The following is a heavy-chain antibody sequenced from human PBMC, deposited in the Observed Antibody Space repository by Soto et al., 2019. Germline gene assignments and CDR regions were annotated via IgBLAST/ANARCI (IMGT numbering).Heavy chain of an antibody. J-gene: IGHJ6*02. CDR3: ASLRVTVVTRGRNYYYYGMDV. Sequence: EVQLVESEGGLVQPGGSLRLSCAASGFTFSSYWMSWVRQAPGKGLEWVANIKQDGSEKYYVDSVKGRFTISRDNAKNSLYLQMNSLRAEDTAVYYCASLRVTVVTRGRNYYYYGMDVWGQGTTVTVSS. D-gene: IGHD2-15*01. CDR2: IKQDGSEK. V-gene: IGHV3-7*01. CDR1: GFTFSSYW.